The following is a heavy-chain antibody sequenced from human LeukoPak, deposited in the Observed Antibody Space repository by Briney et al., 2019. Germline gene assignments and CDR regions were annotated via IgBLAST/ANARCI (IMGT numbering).Heavy chain of an antibody. Sequence: GGSLRLSCAASGFTFSSYSMNWVRQAPGKGLEWVSSISSGSSYIYYVDSVKGRFTISRDNAKNTLYLQMNSLRAEDTAVYYCASSTYSGSHWDAFDIWGQGTMVTVSS. J-gene: IGHJ3*02. CDR3: ASSTYSGSHWDAFDI. D-gene: IGHD1-26*01. CDR1: GFTFSSYS. V-gene: IGHV3-21*01. CDR2: ISSGSSYI.